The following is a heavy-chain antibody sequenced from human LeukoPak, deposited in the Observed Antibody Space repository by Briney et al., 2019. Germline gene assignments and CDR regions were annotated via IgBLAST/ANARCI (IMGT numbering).Heavy chain of an antibody. D-gene: IGHD7-27*01. CDR2: IYYSGST. Sequence: SETLSLTCTVSGGSISSYYWSWLRQPPGKGLEWIGYIYYSGSTNYNPSLKSRVTISVDTSKNQFSLRLNSVTAADTAVYYCARESNWGRYYGMDVWGQGTTVTVSS. CDR1: GGSISSYY. J-gene: IGHJ6*02. CDR3: ARESNWGRYYGMDV. V-gene: IGHV4-59*12.